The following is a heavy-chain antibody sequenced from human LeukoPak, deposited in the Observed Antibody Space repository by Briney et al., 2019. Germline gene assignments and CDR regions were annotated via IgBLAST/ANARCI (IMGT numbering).Heavy chain of an antibody. CDR2: ITGGGVGT. CDR3: AKSEDFDY. Sequence: GGSLRLSCAASGFTFSSYTMSWVRQAPGKGLEWVSAITGGGVGTYYADSVKGRFTISRDNSRNTLYLQMNSLRADDTAVYCCAKSEDFDYWGQGTLVTVSS. CDR1: GFTFSSYT. V-gene: IGHV3-23*01. J-gene: IGHJ4*02.